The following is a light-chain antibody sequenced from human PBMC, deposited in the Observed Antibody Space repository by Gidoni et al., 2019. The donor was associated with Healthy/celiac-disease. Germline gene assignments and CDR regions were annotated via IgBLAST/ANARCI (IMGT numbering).Light chain of an antibody. Sequence: IVLTQSPATLSLSPGERATLSCSASQSVSSYLAWYQQKPGQAPRLLIYDASNRATGIPARFSGSGSGTDFTLTISSLEPEDFAVYYCQQRSNWHPYTFGQGTKLEIK. J-gene: IGKJ2*01. CDR1: QSVSSY. CDR3: QQRSNWHPYT. CDR2: DAS. V-gene: IGKV3-11*01.